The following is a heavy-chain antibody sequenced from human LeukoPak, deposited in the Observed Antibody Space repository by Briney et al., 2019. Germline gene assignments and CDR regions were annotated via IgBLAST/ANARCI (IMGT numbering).Heavy chain of an antibody. CDR3: ARDGRDFWARLPIAAAGIGYPFDY. CDR2: INWNGGST. J-gene: IGHJ4*02. Sequence: RPGGSLRLSCAASGFTFDDYGMSWVRQAPGKGLEWVSGINWNGGSTGYADSVKGRFTISRDNSKNTLYLQMNSLRAEDTAVYYCARDGRDFWARLPIAAAGIGYPFDYWGQGTLVTVSS. D-gene: IGHD6-13*01. CDR1: GFTFDDYG. V-gene: IGHV3-20*04.